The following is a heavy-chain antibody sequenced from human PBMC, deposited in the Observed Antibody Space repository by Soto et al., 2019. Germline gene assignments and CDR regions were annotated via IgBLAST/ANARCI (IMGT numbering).Heavy chain of an antibody. D-gene: IGHD2-2*02. J-gene: IGHJ6*02. CDR3: ARAAPYTNSSPHFYYYDTDG. CDR2: TSHDGSNK. V-gene: IGHV3-30-3*01. Sequence: GSFKSHSGRVSGFIFRGSGRGWLAQDPDNGLGWVAVTSHDGSNKYYADSVRGRFTISRDNSKNTLFLQMNTLRGEDTAVYYCARAAPYTNSSPHFYYYDTDGPGQGTKVTVS. CDR1: GFIFRGSG.